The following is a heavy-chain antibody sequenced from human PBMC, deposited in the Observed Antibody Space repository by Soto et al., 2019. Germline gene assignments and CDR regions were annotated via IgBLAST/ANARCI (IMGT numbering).Heavy chain of an antibody. CDR3: ARDLGGYCSGGSCYNNAFDI. D-gene: IGHD2-15*01. CDR1: GYTFTSYY. V-gene: IGHV1-46*01. CDR2: INPSGGST. Sequence: ASGKVSCKASGYTFTSYYMHWVRQAPGQGLEWMGIINPSGGSTSYAQKFQGRVTMTRDTSTSTVYMELSSLRSEDTAVYYCARDLGGYCSGGSCYNNAFDIWGQGTMVTVSS. J-gene: IGHJ3*02.